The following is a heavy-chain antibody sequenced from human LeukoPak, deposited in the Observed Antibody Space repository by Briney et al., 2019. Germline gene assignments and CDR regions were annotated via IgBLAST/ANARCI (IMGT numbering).Heavy chain of an antibody. CDR3: ARGLYVGRPHRYYMDV. CDR2: ISSSGSTI. D-gene: IGHD5/OR15-5a*01. V-gene: IGHV3-11*01. CDR1: GFTFSDYY. J-gene: IGHJ6*03. Sequence: PGGSLRLSCAASGFTFSDYYMSWIRQAPGKGLEWVSYISSSGSTIYYADSVKGRFTISRDNAKNSLYLQMNSLRAEDTAVYYCARGLYVGRPHRYYMDVWGKGTTVTVSS.